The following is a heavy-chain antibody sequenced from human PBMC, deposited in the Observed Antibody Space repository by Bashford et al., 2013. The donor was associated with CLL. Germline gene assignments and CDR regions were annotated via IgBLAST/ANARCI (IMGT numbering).Heavy chain of an antibody. D-gene: IGHD5-12*01. CDR3: GRRSASLGYSAYALDY. CDR2: IYPGDSDT. J-gene: IGHJ4*02. CDR1: GYTFSSYW. V-gene: IGHV5-51*01. Sequence: LGESLKISCKGSGYTFSSYWIGWVRQMPGKGLEWMGIIYPGDSDTRYSPSFQGQVTISADKSINTAYLHWSSLKASDTAMYYCGRRSASLGYSAYALDYWGQGTLVTVSS.